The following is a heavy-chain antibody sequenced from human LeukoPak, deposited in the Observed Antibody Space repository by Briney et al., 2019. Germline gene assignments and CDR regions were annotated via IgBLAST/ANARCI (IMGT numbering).Heavy chain of an antibody. Sequence: SETLSLTCTVSGGSVSSGGYYWSWIRQPPGKGLEWIGYIYYSGSTNYNPSLKSRVTISVDTSKNQFSLKLTSVTAADMAVYYCARKDYGDYSFDYWGQGTLVTVSS. J-gene: IGHJ4*02. CDR2: IYYSGST. CDR3: ARKDYGDYSFDY. V-gene: IGHV4-61*08. CDR1: GGSVSSGGYY. D-gene: IGHD4-17*01.